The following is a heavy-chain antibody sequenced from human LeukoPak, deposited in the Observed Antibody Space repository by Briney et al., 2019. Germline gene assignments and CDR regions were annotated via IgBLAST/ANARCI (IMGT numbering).Heavy chain of an antibody. J-gene: IGHJ4*02. CDR2: ISSNSIYI. CDR1: GFTFSTYS. V-gene: IGHV3-21*01. Sequence: PGGSLRLSCAASGFTFSTYSMNWVRQAPGKGLEWVSSISSNSIYIYYADSVKGRFTTSRDNAENSLWLQMNSLTAEDTAVYYCASGWSAPDYWGQGTLVTVSS. CDR3: ASGWSAPDY.